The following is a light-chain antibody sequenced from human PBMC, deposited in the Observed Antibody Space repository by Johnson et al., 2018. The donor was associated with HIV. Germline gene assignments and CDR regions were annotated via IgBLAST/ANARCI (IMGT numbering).Light chain of an antibody. V-gene: IGLV1-51*02. CDR2: ENN. J-gene: IGLJ1*01. CDR3: GTWDNSLGVFYV. Sequence: QSVLKQPPSVSAAPGQKVTISCSGSSSNIGNNYVSWYQQFSGTAPKLLIYENNKRPSGIPDRFSGSKSGTSATLGITGLQTGDEADYYCGTWDNSLGVFYVFGTGTKVTVL. CDR1: SSNIGNNY.